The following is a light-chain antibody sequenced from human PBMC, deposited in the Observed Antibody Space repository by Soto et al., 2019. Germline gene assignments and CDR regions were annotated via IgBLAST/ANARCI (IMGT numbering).Light chain of an antibody. V-gene: IGLV2-14*01. J-gene: IGLJ2*01. CDR3: CSYTSISTSAV. CDR2: EVS. CDR1: SSDIGDYTH. Sequence: QSALTQPASVSGSPGQSITISCTGTSSDIGDYTHVSWYQQHPGKAPKLIIYEVSDRPSGVSNRFSGSKSGNTASLTISGLQTDDEADYYCCSYTSISTSAVFGGRTKLTVL.